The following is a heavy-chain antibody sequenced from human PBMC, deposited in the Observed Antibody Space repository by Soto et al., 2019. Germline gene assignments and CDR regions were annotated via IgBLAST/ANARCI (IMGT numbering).Heavy chain of an antibody. CDR1: GFRFATHG. Sequence: RLSCSASGFRFATHGMHWVRQAPGKGLEWVAAISYDGADKFYADSVKGRFNISKDNSRNTLSLQADSLRVEDTAVYFCAKDRHIVIPTGVSNHFDSWGQGTLVTVSS. D-gene: IGHD3-16*02. CDR2: ISYDGADK. CDR3: AKDRHIVIPTGVSNHFDS. V-gene: IGHV3-30*18. J-gene: IGHJ4*02.